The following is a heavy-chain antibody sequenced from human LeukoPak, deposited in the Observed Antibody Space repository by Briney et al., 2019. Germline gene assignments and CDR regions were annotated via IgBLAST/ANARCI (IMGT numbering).Heavy chain of an antibody. CDR1: GFTFSDYS. CDR2: ISHTSSTI. V-gene: IGHV3-48*02. J-gene: IGHJ4*02. Sequence: GGSLRLSCGVSGFTFSDYSMNWVRQAPGKGLEWVSYISHTSSTIYYTDSVKGRFTISRDNAKNSLWLQMNSLRDEDSAVYYCTRDTSASFDYWGQGTLVTVSS. CDR3: TRDTSASFDY.